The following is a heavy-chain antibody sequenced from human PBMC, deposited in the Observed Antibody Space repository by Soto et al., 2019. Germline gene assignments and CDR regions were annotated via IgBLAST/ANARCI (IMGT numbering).Heavy chain of an antibody. Sequence: GVLRLSCAASGFTFSSYAMSWVRQAPGKGLEWVSAISGSGGSTYYADSVKGRFTISRDNSKNTLYLQMNSLRAEDTAVYYCAKGPRVTMIVVVITADYYGMDVWGQGTTVTVSS. J-gene: IGHJ6*02. D-gene: IGHD3-22*01. V-gene: IGHV3-23*01. CDR1: GFTFSSYA. CDR3: AKGPRVTMIVVVITADYYGMDV. CDR2: ISGSGGST.